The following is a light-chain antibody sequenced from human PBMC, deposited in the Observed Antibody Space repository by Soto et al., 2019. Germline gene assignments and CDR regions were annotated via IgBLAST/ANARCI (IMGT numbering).Light chain of an antibody. CDR1: QSVSNNY. Sequence: EIVLTQSPGTLSLSPGERATLSCRASQSVSNNYLAWYQQKPGQAPRLLIYGTSNRATGIPDRFSGGGSGTDFTLTISRVEPEDFALYICQQYDGSPITFGQGTRLEIK. CDR2: GTS. J-gene: IGKJ5*01. V-gene: IGKV3-20*01. CDR3: QQYDGSPIT.